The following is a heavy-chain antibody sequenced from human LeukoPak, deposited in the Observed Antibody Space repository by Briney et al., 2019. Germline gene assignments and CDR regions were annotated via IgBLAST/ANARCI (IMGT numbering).Heavy chain of an antibody. CDR3: ARDGYNSANGIDV. CDR2: ISGSGGIT. J-gene: IGHJ3*01. CDR1: GFTFSSYA. V-gene: IGHV3-23*01. Sequence: PGGSLRLSCAASGFTFSSYAMSWVRQAPRKGLEWVSAISGSGGITYYADSVKGRFTISRDNAKNTLYLQMNSLRAEDTAVYYCARDGYNSANGIDVWGQGTMVTVSS. D-gene: IGHD1-1*01.